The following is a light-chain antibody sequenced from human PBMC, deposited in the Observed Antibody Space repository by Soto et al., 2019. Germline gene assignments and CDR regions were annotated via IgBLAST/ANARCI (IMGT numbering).Light chain of an antibody. CDR3: QQYGSSPRT. J-gene: IGKJ1*01. V-gene: IGKV3-20*01. CDR2: GAY. CDR1: QRITSSY. Sequence: EIVLTQSPGTLSLSPGERATLSCRASQRITSSYLAWYQLKPGQAPRLLIYGAYTRASGIPERFSGSGSGTDFTLTISRLEPEDFAVYYCQQYGSSPRTFGQGTKVDIK.